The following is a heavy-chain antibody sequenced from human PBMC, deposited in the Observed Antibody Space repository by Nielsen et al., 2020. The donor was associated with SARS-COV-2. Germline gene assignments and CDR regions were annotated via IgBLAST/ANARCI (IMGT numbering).Heavy chain of an antibody. CDR1: EFTFSSYG. CDR2: ISYDGSNK. CDR3: AREFALRDTAYFDY. Sequence: GESLKISCAASEFTFSSYGMHWVRQAPGKGLEWVAVISYDGSNKYYADSVKGRFTISKDNSRNTVYLQMNSLRPEDTAVYYCAREFALRDTAYFDYWGQGTLVTVSS. J-gene: IGHJ4*02. V-gene: IGHV3-30*03. D-gene: IGHD5-18*01.